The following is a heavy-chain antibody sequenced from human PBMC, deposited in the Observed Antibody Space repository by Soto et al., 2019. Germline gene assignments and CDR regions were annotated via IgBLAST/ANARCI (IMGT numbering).Heavy chain of an antibody. J-gene: IGHJ1*01. Sequence: ESGGGLIQPGGSLRLSCAASGFTVSTNYMSWVRQAPGKGLEWVSLIYRGGSTYYADSVKGRFTISRDNSKNTLYLQMNSLRAEDTAVNTCATAPYYIDDGGPPPGDWGQGTLVTVSS. D-gene: IGHD2-15*01. CDR1: GFTVSTNY. CDR3: ATAPYYIDDGGPPPGD. CDR2: IYRGGST. V-gene: IGHV3-53*01.